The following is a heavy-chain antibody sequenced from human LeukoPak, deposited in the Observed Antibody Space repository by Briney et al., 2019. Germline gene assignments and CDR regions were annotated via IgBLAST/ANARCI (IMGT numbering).Heavy chain of an antibody. J-gene: IGHJ4*02. CDR1: GFTFSDHY. CDR2: ISNGGGNVI. CDR3: ARGFPHTPSFDY. Sequence: GGSLRLSCTVSGFTFSDHYMSWIRQAPGKGLEWISYISNGGGNVIYYADSVRGRFTISRDNAKNSLYLQMNSLRAEGTAVYYCARGFPHTPSFDYWGQGALVTVSS. D-gene: IGHD5-18*01. V-gene: IGHV3-11*01.